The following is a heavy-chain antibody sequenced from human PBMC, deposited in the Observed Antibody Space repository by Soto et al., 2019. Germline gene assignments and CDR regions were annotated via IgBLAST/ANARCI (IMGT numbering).Heavy chain of an antibody. CDR2: INTLSTAI. CDR1: GFTFSDYY. D-gene: IGHD6-19*01. CDR3: ARRLQWQLRPLDS. V-gene: IGHV3-11*01. Sequence: GGSVRLSCEGSGFTFSDYYMTWIRQAPGKGLEWVAYINTLSTAIYYADSVKGRFTISRDNAKNSLYLQMNGLRAEDTATYYCARRLQWQLRPLDSWGRGTLVTVSS. J-gene: IGHJ4*02.